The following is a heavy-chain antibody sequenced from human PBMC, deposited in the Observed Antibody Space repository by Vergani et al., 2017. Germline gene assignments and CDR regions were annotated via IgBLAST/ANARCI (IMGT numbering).Heavy chain of an antibody. CDR3: VRDEYGVAGY. CDR2: ISGNNDDV. Sequence: EVQMVESGGGLVKPGGSLRLSCVASGFTFSHYSMNWVRQAPGKGLEWVSSISGNNDDVYYADSVKGRFTISRDNAKNSRYLQMNRLRVEDTAIYYCVRDEYGVAGYWGQGTLVIVSS. V-gene: IGHV3-21*06. D-gene: IGHD4/OR15-4a*01. J-gene: IGHJ4*02. CDR1: GFTFSHYS.